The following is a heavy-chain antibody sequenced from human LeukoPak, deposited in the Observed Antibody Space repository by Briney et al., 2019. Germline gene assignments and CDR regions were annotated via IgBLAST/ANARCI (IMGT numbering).Heavy chain of an antibody. CDR2: MNPNSGNT. CDR1: GYTFTSYD. CDR3: ARGVGRRSYQLLFRHYYYGMDV. Sequence: ASVKVSCKASGYTFTSYDINWVRQATGQGLEWMGWMNPNSGNTGYAQKFQGRVTMTRNTSISTAYMELSSLRSEDTAVYYCARGVGRRSYQLLFRHYYYGMDVWGQGTTVTVS. D-gene: IGHD2-2*01. J-gene: IGHJ6*02. V-gene: IGHV1-8*01.